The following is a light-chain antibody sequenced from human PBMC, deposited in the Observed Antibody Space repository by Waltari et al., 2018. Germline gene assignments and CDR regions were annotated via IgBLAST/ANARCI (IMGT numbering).Light chain of an antibody. V-gene: IGLV2-14*03. J-gene: IGLJ2*01. CDR3: TSFTSTTSYVV. Sequence: QSALTQPASVSGSPGQSITIPCTGTNSDIGGYNFVSWYQQHPGKAPRLMIYYVNKRPSGVSNRFSGSKSGNTASLTISGLQADDEADYYCTSFTSTTSYVVFGGGTNLTV. CDR1: NSDIGGYNF. CDR2: YVN.